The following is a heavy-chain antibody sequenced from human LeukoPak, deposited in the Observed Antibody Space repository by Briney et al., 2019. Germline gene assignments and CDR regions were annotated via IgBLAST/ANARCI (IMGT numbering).Heavy chain of an antibody. CDR1: GFTFGDYA. Sequence: PGGSLRLSCAASGFTFGDYAMHWVRQAPGKGLEWVSGISWNSGSIAYADSVKGRFTISRDNARNSLYLQMNSLRAEDTALYYCAKDMKWERGGAFDIWGQGTMVTVSS. J-gene: IGHJ3*02. CDR3: AKDMKWERGGAFDI. D-gene: IGHD1-26*01. CDR2: ISWNSGSI. V-gene: IGHV3-9*01.